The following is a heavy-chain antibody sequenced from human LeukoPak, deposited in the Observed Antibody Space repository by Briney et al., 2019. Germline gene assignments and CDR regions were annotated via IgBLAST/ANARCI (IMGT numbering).Heavy chain of an antibody. CDR3: TRMNYIAAVDY. D-gene: IGHD6-13*01. J-gene: IGHJ4*02. Sequence: SETLSLTCTVSGGSISSYYWSWIRQPPGKGLEWIGYIYYSGSTNYNPSLKSRVTISVDTSKNQFSLKLSSVTAADTAVYYCTRMNYIAAVDYWGQGALVTVSS. CDR2: IYYSGST. CDR1: GGSISSYY. V-gene: IGHV4-59*01.